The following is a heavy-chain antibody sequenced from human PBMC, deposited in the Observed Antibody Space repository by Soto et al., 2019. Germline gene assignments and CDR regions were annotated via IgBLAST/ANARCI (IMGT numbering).Heavy chain of an antibody. J-gene: IGHJ3*02. V-gene: IGHV3-23*01. Sequence: GGSLRLSCAASGFTFSSYAMSWVRQAPGKGLEWVSAISGSGVSTYYADSVKGRFTISRDNSKNTLYLQMTSLRAEDTAVYYCAKEPPEYSSGWYACGFDIWGQGTMITV. CDR1: GFTFSSYA. D-gene: IGHD6-19*01. CDR3: AKEPPEYSSGWYACGFDI. CDR2: ISGSGVST.